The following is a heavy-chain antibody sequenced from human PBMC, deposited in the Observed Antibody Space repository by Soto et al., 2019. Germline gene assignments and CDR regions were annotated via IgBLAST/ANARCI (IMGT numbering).Heavy chain of an antibody. D-gene: IGHD4-4*01. Sequence: EVQLVESGGGLVQPGGSLRLSCAASGFTFSVYWMHWVRQAPGKGLVWVSRIDSDGSTTSYADSVKGRFTISRDNAKSTLYLQMNSLRAEDKAVYYCARPGYSNYGPGVDVWGQGTMVTVSS. CDR3: ARPGYSNYGPGVDV. CDR2: IDSDGSTT. J-gene: IGHJ6*02. V-gene: IGHV3-74*01. CDR1: GFTFSVYW.